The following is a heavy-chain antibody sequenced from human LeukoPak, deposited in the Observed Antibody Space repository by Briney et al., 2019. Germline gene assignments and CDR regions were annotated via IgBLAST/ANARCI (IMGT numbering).Heavy chain of an antibody. V-gene: IGHV3-30-3*01. J-gene: IGHJ4*02. CDR3: ARGGPGSITMIVVVIKYYFDY. Sequence: SGRSLRLSCAASGFTFSSYAWHWVRQAPGKGLEWVAIITHGGSNKYYADPVKGRFTISRDNSKNTLYLQMNSLRAEDAAVYYCARGGPGSITMIVVVIKYYFDYWGQGTLVTVSS. CDR2: ITHGGSNK. D-gene: IGHD3-22*01. CDR1: GFTFSSYA.